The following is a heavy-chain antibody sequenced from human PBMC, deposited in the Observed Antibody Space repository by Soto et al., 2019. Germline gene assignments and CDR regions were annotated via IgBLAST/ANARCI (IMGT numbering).Heavy chain of an antibody. Sequence: GGSLRLSCEDSGITFSRSWMSWVRQAPGKGLEWVANIKQDGSEKYYVDSVKGRFTISRDNAKNSLFLQMNSLKVEDTAVYYCVRERWYSGSLFDSWGQGALVTVSS. J-gene: IGHJ4*02. CDR3: VRERWYSGSLFDS. D-gene: IGHD1-26*01. CDR2: IKQDGSEK. V-gene: IGHV3-7*01. CDR1: GITFSRSW.